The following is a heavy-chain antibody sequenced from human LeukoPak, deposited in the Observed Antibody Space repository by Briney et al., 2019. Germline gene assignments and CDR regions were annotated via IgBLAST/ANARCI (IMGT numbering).Heavy chain of an antibody. J-gene: IGHJ4*02. CDR3: ARARTYSSLLEWFDY. CDR2: IYTSGST. CDR1: GGSISSGSYY. D-gene: IGHD3-3*01. V-gene: IGHV4-61*02. Sequence: PSETLSLTCTVSGGSISSGSYYWSWIRQPAGKGLEWMGRIYTSGSTNYNPSLESRVTISVDTSKNQFYLKLSSVTAADTAVYYCARARTYSSLLEWFDYWGQGTLVSVSS.